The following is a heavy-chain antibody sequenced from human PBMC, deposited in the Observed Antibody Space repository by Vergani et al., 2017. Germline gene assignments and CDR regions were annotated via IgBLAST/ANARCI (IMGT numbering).Heavy chain of an antibody. CDR3: AIVTDYYDSSCYYLDY. V-gene: IGHV1-24*01. CDR2: FDPEHGEV. J-gene: IGHJ4*02. Sequence: QVQLVQSGSEVRKPGASVKVSCQVSGYSLTELTIHWVRQAPGKGLEWMGGFDPEHGEVTFAHHIQGRVTMTEDRSTDTAYMELSSLRPGDTALYYFAIVTDYYDSSCYYLDYWVQGTLVTVSS. D-gene: IGHD3-22*01. CDR1: GYSLTELT.